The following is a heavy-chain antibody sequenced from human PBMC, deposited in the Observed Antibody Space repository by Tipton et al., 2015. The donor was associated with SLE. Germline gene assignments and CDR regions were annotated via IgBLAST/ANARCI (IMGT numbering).Heavy chain of an antibody. CDR3: ARELGGSGWYEDAFDI. J-gene: IGHJ3*02. CDR2: INHSGST. Sequence: LRLSCAVYGGSFSGYYWSWIRQSPGKGLEWIGEINHSGSTNYNPSLKSRVTISVDTSKNQFSLKLSSVTAADTAVYYCARELGGSGWYEDAFDIWGQGTMVTVSS. V-gene: IGHV4-34*01. CDR1: GGSFSGYY. D-gene: IGHD6-19*01.